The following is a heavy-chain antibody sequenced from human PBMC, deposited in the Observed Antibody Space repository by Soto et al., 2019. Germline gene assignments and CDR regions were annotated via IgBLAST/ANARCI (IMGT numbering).Heavy chain of an antibody. CDR3: ASGPSPYNPGGEQWLVFDYYYGMDV. D-gene: IGHD6-19*01. V-gene: IGHV1-2*04. CDR1: GYTFTGYY. J-gene: IGHJ6*02. CDR2: INPNSGGT. Sequence: QVQLVQSGAEVKKPGASVKVSCKASGYTFTGYYMHWVRQAPGQGLEWMGWINPNSGGTNYAQKFQGWVPMTRDTSITTAYMELSRLRSDDTAVYYFASGPSPYNPGGEQWLVFDYYYGMDVWGQGTTVTVSS.